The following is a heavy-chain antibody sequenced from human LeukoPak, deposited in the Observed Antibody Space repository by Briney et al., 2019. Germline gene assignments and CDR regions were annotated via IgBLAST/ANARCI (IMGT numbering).Heavy chain of an antibody. CDR3: ARGRYYDTLDY. D-gene: IGHD3-22*01. Sequence: GGSLRLSCAASGFTFSSYAMSRVRQAPGKGLEWVSAISGSGGSTYYADSVKGRFTISRDNSKNTLFLQMNSLRTEDTAVYYCARGRYYDTLDYWGQGTLVTVSS. V-gene: IGHV3-23*01. CDR2: ISGSGGST. J-gene: IGHJ4*02. CDR1: GFTFSSYA.